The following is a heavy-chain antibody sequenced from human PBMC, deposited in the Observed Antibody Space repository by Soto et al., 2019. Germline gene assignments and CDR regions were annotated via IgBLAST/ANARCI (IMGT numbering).Heavy chain of an antibody. J-gene: IGHJ4*02. CDR3: ARGPAYCGGDCYAD. CDR1: GGTFSSYT. CDR2: IIPILGIA. Sequence: QVQLVQSGAEVKKPGSSVKVSCKASGGTFSSYTISWVRQAPGQGLEWMGRIIPILGIANYAQKFQGRVTXXAXKXMSTAYTELSSLRSEDTAVYYCARGPAYCGGDCYADWGQGTLVTVSS. D-gene: IGHD2-21*02. V-gene: IGHV1-69*02.